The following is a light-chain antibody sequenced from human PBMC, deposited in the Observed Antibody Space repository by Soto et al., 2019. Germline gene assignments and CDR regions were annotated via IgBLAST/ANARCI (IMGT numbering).Light chain of an antibody. CDR1: QSVSSN. CDR2: GAF. CDR3: QQYNDWPLT. V-gene: IGKV3-15*01. Sequence: EIVMTQYPVTLSVSPGERATISCRASQSVSSNLAWYQQKPGQAPSLLIYGAFTSATGIPARFSGTGSGTELTLTISSLQCEEFALYDCQQYNDWPLTFCQGTKG. J-gene: IGKJ1*01.